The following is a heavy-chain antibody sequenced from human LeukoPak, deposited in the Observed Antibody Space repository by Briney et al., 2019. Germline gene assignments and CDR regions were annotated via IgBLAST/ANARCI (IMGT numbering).Heavy chain of an antibody. J-gene: IGHJ3*02. Sequence: PGGSLRLSCAASGFTFSSYSMNWVRQAPGKGLEWVSSISSSSSYIYYADSVKGRFTISRDNAKNSLYLQMNSLRAEDTAVYYCASTRGKNPSTYLDAFDIWGQGTMVTVSS. D-gene: IGHD2-2*01. V-gene: IGHV3-21*01. CDR1: GFTFSSYS. CDR3: ASTRGKNPSTYLDAFDI. CDR2: ISSSSSYI.